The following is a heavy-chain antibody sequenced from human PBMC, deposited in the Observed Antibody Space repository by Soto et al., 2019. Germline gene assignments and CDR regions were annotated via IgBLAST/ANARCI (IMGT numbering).Heavy chain of an antibody. J-gene: IGHJ5*02. CDR3: ARTIFGVAPMMDNWFDP. V-gene: IGHV1-46*01. D-gene: IGHD3-3*01. CDR1: GYTFTSYY. CDR2: INPSGGST. Sequence: ASVKVSCKASGYTFTSYYMHCVRQAPGQGLEWMGIINPSGGSTSYAQKFQGRVTMTRDTSTSTVYMELSSLRSEDTAVYYCARTIFGVAPMMDNWFDPWGQGTLVTVS.